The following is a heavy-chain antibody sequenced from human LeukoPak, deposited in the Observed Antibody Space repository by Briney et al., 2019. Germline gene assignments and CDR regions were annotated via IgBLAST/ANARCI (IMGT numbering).Heavy chain of an antibody. J-gene: IGHJ6*03. CDR2: IGYDGNNK. Sequence: GGSLRLSCAASGFTFSSYGMHWVRQAPGKGLEWVAFIGYDGNNKYYPDSVKGRFTISRDISKNTLYLQMNSLRAEDTAVYYCAKGPRQLLVRRSVWSYMDVWGKGTTVTIS. CDR3: AKGPRQLLVRRSVWSYMDV. CDR1: GFTFSSYG. V-gene: IGHV3-30*02. D-gene: IGHD5/OR15-5a*01.